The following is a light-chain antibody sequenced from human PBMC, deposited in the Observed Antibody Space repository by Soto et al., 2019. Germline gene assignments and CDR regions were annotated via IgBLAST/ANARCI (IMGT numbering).Light chain of an antibody. CDR1: SSNVGGYNY. J-gene: IGLJ1*01. CDR3: SSYTSSSTYV. V-gene: IGLV2-14*01. CDR2: DVS. Sequence: QSALTQPASVSGSPGQSITISCTGTSSNVGGYNYVSWYQQHPGKAPKLLIYDVSNRPSGVSNRFSGSKSGNTASLTISGLQAEDEADYYCSSYTSSSTYVFGNGIKVTVL.